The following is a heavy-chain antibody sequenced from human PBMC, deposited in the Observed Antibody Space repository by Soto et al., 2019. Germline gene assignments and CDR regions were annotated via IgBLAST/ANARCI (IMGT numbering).Heavy chain of an antibody. CDR1: GGTFSSYA. CDR3: ARGLVGSSGWYYHYYYGMDV. CDR2: IIPIFGTA. D-gene: IGHD6-19*01. Sequence: ASVNVSCKASGGTFSSYAISWVRQAPGQGLEWMGGIIPIFGTANYAQKFQGRVTITADESTSTAYMELSSLRSEDTAVYYCARGLVGSSGWYYHYYYGMDVWGQG. J-gene: IGHJ6*02. V-gene: IGHV1-69*13.